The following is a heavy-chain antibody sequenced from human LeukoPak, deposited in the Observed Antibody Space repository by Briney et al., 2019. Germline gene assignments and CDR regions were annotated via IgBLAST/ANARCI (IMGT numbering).Heavy chain of an antibody. Sequence: PGASVKVSCKASGGTFSSYAISWVRQAPGQGLEWMGRIIPILGIANYAQKFQGRVTITADKSTSTAYMELSSLRSEDTPVHYCASERPYYYDSSGNMDIWGQGTMVTVSS. CDR1: GGTFSSYA. V-gene: IGHV1-69*04. J-gene: IGHJ3*02. D-gene: IGHD3-22*01. CDR3: ASERPYYYDSSGNMDI. CDR2: IIPILGIA.